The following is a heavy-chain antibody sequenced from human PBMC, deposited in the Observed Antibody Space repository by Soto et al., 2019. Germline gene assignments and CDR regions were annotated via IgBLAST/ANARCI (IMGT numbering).Heavy chain of an antibody. CDR3: AKDKSLGAWQWLVYYYYGMDV. J-gene: IGHJ6*02. V-gene: IGHV3-30*18. CDR1: GFTFSSYG. CDR2: ISYDGSNK. D-gene: IGHD6-19*01. Sequence: QVQLVESGGGVVQPGRSLRLSCAASGFTFSSYGMHWVRQAPGKGLEWVAVISYDGSNKYYADSVKGRFTISRDNSKNTLYLQMNSLRAEDTAVYYCAKDKSLGAWQWLVYYYYGMDVWGQGTTVTVSS.